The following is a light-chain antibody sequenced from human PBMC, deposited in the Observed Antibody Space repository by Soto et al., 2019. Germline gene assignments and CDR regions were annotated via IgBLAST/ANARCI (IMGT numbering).Light chain of an antibody. CDR1: QSVGSTF. J-gene: IGKJ4*01. Sequence: EIVLTQSPGTLSLSPGERATFSCRASQSVGSTFFGWYQHKPGQAPRLLIYGTSNRATGTPDRFSGSGSGTEFTLTISSLQSEDFAVYYCQQYEQWPLTFGGGTKVEIK. V-gene: IGKV3-20*01. CDR3: QQYEQWPLT. CDR2: GTS.